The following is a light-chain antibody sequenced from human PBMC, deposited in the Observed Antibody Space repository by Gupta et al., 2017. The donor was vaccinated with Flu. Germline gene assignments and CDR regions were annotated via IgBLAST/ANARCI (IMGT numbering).Light chain of an antibody. CDR3: QVWDSSSHHSV. J-gene: IGLJ2*01. CDR2: DDS. Sequence: SYVLTPPPPLSAAAGQTATITCGGDSIGNKIVHWYQQKPGQAPVLVIHDDSDRPSGIPERFSGSNSGTTATLTISGVEAGDEADYYCQVWDSSSHHSVFGGGTKLPVL. V-gene: IGLV3-21*02. CDR1: SIGNKI.